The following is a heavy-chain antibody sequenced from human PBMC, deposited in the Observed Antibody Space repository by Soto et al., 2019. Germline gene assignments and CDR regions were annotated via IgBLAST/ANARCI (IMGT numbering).Heavy chain of an antibody. CDR3: AKSYYDILTGSDYYYGMDV. D-gene: IGHD3-9*01. V-gene: IGHV3-30*18. J-gene: IGHJ6*02. Sequence: GGSLRLSCAASGFTFSSYGMHWVRQAPGKGLEWVAVISYDGSNKYYADSVKGRFTISRDNSKNTLYLQMNSLRAEDTAVYYCAKSYYDILTGSDYYYGMDVWGQGTTVTVSS. CDR2: ISYDGSNK. CDR1: GFTFSSYG.